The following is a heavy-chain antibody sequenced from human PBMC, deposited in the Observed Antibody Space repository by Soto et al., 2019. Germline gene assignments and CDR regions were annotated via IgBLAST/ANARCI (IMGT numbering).Heavy chain of an antibody. J-gene: IGHJ5*01. D-gene: IGHD1-1*01. CDR3: GREGGHNDGLGRGHPFDS. CDR1: GGTFNRYA. V-gene: IGHV1-69*01. CDR2: IIAMFRSA. Sequence: QVQLVQSGAEVKKSGSSVKVSCKASGGTFNRYAISWVRQAPGQGLEWMGGIIAMFRSANYAQKFQGRVTSTADESSNTAYMEMSTLRSDDTAVYYCGREGGHNDGLGRGHPFDSWGQGTLVTVSS.